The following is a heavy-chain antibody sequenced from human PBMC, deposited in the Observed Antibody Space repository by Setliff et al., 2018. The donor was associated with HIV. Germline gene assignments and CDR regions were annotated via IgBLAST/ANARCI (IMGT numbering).Heavy chain of an antibody. CDR2: ISWNGVSI. CDR3: AKDSAFDSSGYFDY. J-gene: IGHJ4*02. CDR1: GFTFSSYW. D-gene: IGHD3-22*01. Sequence: PGGSLRLSCAASGFTFSSYWMHWVRQVPGKGLEWVSGISWNGVSIGYADSVKGRFTISRDNAKNSLYLQMNSLRVDDMALYYCAKDSAFDSSGYFDYWGQGTLVTVSS. V-gene: IGHV3-9*03.